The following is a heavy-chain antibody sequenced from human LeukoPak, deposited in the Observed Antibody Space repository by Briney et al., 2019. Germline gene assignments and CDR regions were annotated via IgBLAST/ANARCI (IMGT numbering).Heavy chain of an antibody. CDR2: IYYSGST. Sequence: SETLSLTCTVSNGSISSSSYYWSWIRQPPGKGLEWIGYIYYSGSTNYNPSLKSRVTISVATSKNQFSLKLSSVTAADTAVYFCARERGGSKLSGLYGRDYYYMDVWGKGTTVTVSS. CDR3: ARERGGSKLSGLYGRDYYYMDV. V-gene: IGHV4-61*01. D-gene: IGHD3-16*01. CDR1: NGSISSSSYY. J-gene: IGHJ6*03.